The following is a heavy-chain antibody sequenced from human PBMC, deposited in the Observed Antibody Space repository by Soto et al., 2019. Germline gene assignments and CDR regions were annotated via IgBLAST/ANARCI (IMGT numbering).Heavy chain of an antibody. CDR1: GFTFTRYS. V-gene: IGHV3-21*06. Sequence: GGSLRLSCAASGFTFTRYSMNWVRQAPGKGLEWVSSISSTTNYIYYGDSMKGRFTISRDNAKNSLYLEMNSLRAEDTAVYYCEGEQEDLTSKFDYWGQGTLVTVSS. CDR3: EGEQEDLTSKFDY. CDR2: ISSTTNYI. J-gene: IGHJ4*02.